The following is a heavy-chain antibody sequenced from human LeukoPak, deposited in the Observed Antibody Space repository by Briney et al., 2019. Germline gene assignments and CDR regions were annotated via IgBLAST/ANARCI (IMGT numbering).Heavy chain of an antibody. V-gene: IGHV4-34*01. D-gene: IGHD3-3*01. J-gene: IGHJ6*03. CDR1: GGSFSGYY. Sequence: SETLSLTCAVYGGSFSGYYWSWIRQPPWKGLEWIGSMCDSSGNTYYNPSLRSRVTISVDTSKNQFSLKLSSVTAADTAVYYCARDAYYDFWSGVRGVYYHYYMDVWGKGTTVTVSS. CDR2: MCDSSGNT. CDR3: ARDAYYDFWSGVRGVYYHYYMDV.